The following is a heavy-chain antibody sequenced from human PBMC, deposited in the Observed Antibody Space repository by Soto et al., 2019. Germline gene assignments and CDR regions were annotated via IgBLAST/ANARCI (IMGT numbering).Heavy chain of an antibody. CDR2: ISWSRGSI. V-gene: IGHV3-9*01. CDR1: GFNFNDYA. Sequence: EVQLVESGGGLVQPGGSLRLSCAASGFNFNDYAMHWVRQAPGKGLEWVSGISWSRGSIGYADSVKGRFTISRDNAKNSRYLQMNSRSAEATACYYSAKDQGRFYIAYEGDGNWFDSWGQGTLVTVSS. J-gene: IGHJ5*01. CDR3: AKDQGRFYIAYEGDGNWFDS. D-gene: IGHD5-12*01.